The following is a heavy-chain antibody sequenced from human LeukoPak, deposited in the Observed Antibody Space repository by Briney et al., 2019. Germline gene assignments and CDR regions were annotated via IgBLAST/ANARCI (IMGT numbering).Heavy chain of an antibody. CDR3: ARTVRGIVMPQNAFDI. J-gene: IGHJ3*02. V-gene: IGHV3-7*01. Sequence: GGSLRLSCAASGFTFSNYWMSWVSQAPGKGLEWVANIKQDGSEKYYVDSVKGRFTISRDNAKNALYLQMDSLRVEDTAVYYCARTVRGIVMPQNAFDIWGQGTKVTVSS. CDR1: GFTFSNYW. CDR2: IKQDGSEK. D-gene: IGHD3-22*01.